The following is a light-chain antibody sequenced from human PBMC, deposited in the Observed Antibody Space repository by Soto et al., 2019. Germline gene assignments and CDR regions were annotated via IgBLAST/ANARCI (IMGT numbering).Light chain of an antibody. CDR1: SSNIGAGYD. Sequence: QPVLTQPPSVSGAPGQRVTISCTGGSSNIGAGYDVHWYQQVTGTAPKLLIYVNNNRPSGVPDRFSGSKSGTSASLVITGLQAEDEADYYCQSYDSSLSASVFGGGTKVTVL. V-gene: IGLV1-40*01. J-gene: IGLJ3*02. CDR3: QSYDSSLSASV. CDR2: VNN.